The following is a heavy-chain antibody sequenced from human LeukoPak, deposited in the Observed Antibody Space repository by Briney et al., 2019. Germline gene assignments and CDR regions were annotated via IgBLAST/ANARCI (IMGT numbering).Heavy chain of an antibody. D-gene: IGHD6-13*01. CDR2: ISTYNGNT. CDR3: ARVGVAAAGSGREFDY. J-gene: IGHJ4*02. V-gene: IGHV1-18*01. CDR1: GYTFTSYG. Sequence: ASVKVSCKASGYTFTSYGISWVRQAPGQGLEWLGWISTYNGNTNYAQKLQGRVTVTTDTSTSTAYMELRSLRSDDTAVYYCARVGVAAAGSGREFDYWGQGTLVTVSS.